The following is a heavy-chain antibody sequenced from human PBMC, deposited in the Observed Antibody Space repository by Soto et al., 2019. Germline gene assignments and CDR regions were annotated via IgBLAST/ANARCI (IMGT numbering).Heavy chain of an antibody. CDR2: TYYRSKWYN. D-gene: IGHD3-3*01. CDR1: GDSVSSNSAA. Sequence: SQTLSLTCAISGDSVSSNSAAWNWIRQSPSRGLEWLGRTYYRSKWYNDYAVSVKSRITINPVTSKNHFSLHLNSVTPEDTAVYYCARDWVRSGYYTGDPVYYYYGMDVRGQGTTFTVSS. V-gene: IGHV6-1*01. CDR3: ARDWVRSGYYTGDPVYYYYGMDV. J-gene: IGHJ6*02.